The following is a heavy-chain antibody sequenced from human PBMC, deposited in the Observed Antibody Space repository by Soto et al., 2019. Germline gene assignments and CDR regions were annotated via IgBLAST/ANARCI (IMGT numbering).Heavy chain of an antibody. CDR3: PTEAAGGYGRLYF. V-gene: IGHV3-9*03. D-gene: IGHD1-1*01. CDR2: ISWNSGSI. Sequence: EVQVVESGGGLVQPGGFLRLSCAASGFTFDDYAMHWVRQPPGKGLERVSGISWNSGSIGYADSVKGRITIPRDNAEHALYLELNSLRAADMALYGRPTEAAGGYGRLYFWGQGTLFAVGS. J-gene: IGHJ4*02. CDR1: GFTFDDYA.